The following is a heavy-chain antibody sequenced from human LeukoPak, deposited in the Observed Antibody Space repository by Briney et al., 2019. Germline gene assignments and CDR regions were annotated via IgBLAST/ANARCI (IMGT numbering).Heavy chain of an antibody. J-gene: IGHJ4*01. CDR2: ISYDGNDK. Sequence: GRSLRLSCVASGFXFSNYGIHWVRQAPGKRLEWVAVISYDGNDKYYADSVKGRFTISRDNSKNTLYLQMNSLRAEDTAVYYCAKDKGREGDYWGQGNLVTVSS. D-gene: IGHD1-26*01. CDR3: AKDKGREGDY. V-gene: IGHV3-30*18. CDR1: GFXFSNYG.